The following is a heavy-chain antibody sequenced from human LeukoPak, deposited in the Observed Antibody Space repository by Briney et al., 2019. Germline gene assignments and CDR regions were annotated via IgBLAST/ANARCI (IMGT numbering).Heavy chain of an antibody. V-gene: IGHV3-15*01. CDR2: IRSKTDGGTT. CDR1: GFTFSNAW. J-gene: IGHJ4*02. D-gene: IGHD3/OR15-3a*01. CDR3: STWTDLYDY. Sequence: GGSLTLSCAASGFTFSNAWMSWVRQAPGKGLDWVGRIRSKTDGGTTDHAASVKGIFTISRDDSNNMLYLQMNSLKTEDTAVYYCSTWTDLYDYWGQGTLVTVSS.